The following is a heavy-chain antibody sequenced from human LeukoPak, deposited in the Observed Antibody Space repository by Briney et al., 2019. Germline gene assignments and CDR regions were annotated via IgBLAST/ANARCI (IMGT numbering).Heavy chain of an antibody. CDR1: GFTFSSYA. CDR2: ISGSGGST. V-gene: IGHV3-23*01. J-gene: IGHJ6*02. Sequence: GGSLRLSCVASGFTFSSYAMSWVRQAPGKGLEWVSAISGSGGSTYYADSVKGRFTISRDNSKNTLYLQMNSLRAEDTAVYYCAKWGQTGAVRYYYGMDVWGQGTTVTVSS. CDR3: AKWGQTGAVRYYYGMDV. D-gene: IGHD1-14*01.